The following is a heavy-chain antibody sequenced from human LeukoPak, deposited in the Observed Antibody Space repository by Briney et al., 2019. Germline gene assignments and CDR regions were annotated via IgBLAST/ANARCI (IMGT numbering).Heavy chain of an antibody. Sequence: GGSLRLSCAASGFTFDDYAMHWVRQAPGKGLEWVSGISWNSGSIGYAGSVKGRFTISRDNSKNTLYLQMNSLRAEDTAVYYCASPRAPYCSGGSCGFFDYWGQGTLVTVSS. CDR3: ASPRAPYCSGGSCGFFDY. CDR2: ISWNSGSI. J-gene: IGHJ4*02. D-gene: IGHD2-15*01. CDR1: GFTFDDYA. V-gene: IGHV3-9*01.